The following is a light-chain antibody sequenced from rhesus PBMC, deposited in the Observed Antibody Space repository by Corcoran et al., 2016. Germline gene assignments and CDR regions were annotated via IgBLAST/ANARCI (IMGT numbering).Light chain of an antibody. J-gene: IGKJ4*01. Sequence: DIMMTQSPESLAVSLGERVTINCKSSQSLLYSSNNKNYLAWYQQEPGQDPKGLIYWASTRESGDANRFSGSWAGTDFTLTISSLQAEDVAVYYCQQYYSPPLTFGGGTKVEI. CDR2: WAS. CDR3: QQYYSPPLT. CDR1: QSLLYSSNNKNY. V-gene: IGKV4-1*01.